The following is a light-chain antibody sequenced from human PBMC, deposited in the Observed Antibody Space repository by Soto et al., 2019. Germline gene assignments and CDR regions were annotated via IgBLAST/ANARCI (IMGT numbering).Light chain of an antibody. J-gene: IGLJ3*02. V-gene: IGLV1-40*01. CDR3: QSYDITLSAWV. CDR1: SSNIGTRYD. CDR2: GNS. Sequence: QSVLTQPPSVSGAPGQRVTISCTGSSSNIGTRYDVHWYQQLPGTAPKLLIYGNSIRPSGVPDRFSGSKSGTSASLAITGLQAEDEADYYCQSYDITLSAWVFGGGTKLTVL.